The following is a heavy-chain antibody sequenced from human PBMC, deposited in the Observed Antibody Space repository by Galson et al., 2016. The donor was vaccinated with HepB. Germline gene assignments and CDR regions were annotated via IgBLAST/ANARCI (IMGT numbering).Heavy chain of an antibody. CDR3: ARHLGDVFRYPLDP. Sequence: SVKVSCKASGGIFINYAISWVRQAPGQGLQWMGGIIPIFGSTNYAQKFQGRVTITADEPTSTAYMELTSLTSEDTALYFCARHLGDVFRYPLDPWGQGTLVTVSS. CDR1: GGIFINYA. CDR2: IIPIFGST. D-gene: IGHD3-16*01. J-gene: IGHJ5*02. V-gene: IGHV1-69*13.